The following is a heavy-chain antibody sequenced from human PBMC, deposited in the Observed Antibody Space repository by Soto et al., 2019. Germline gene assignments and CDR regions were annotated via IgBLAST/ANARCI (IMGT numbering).Heavy chain of an antibody. Sequence: LRLSCAASGFTFSDYYMSWIRQAPGKGLEWVSYISSSSSYTNYADSVKGRFTISRDNAKNSLYLQMNSLRAEDTAVYYCARGHYDSSGYYYHPYFDYWGQGTLVTVSS. CDR3: ARGHYDSSGYYYHPYFDY. J-gene: IGHJ4*02. V-gene: IGHV3-11*06. CDR2: ISSSSSYT. D-gene: IGHD3-22*01. CDR1: GFTFSDYY.